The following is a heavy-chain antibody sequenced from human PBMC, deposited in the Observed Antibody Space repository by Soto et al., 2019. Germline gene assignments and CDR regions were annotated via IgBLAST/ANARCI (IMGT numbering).Heavy chain of an antibody. D-gene: IGHD1-26*01. J-gene: IGHJ4*02. Sequence: PGGSLRLSCAASGFTFSSYTMNWVRLAPGKGLEWVSYISSSTSTIKYADSVKGRFTISRDNAKNSLYLQMNSLRAEDTAFYYCVRGASLNFDYWGQGTLVTVSS. CDR1: GFTFSSYT. V-gene: IGHV3-48*01. CDR2: ISSSTSTI. CDR3: VRGASLNFDY.